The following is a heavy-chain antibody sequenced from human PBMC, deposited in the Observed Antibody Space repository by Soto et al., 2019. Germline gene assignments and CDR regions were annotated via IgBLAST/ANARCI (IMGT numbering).Heavy chain of an antibody. CDR2: IYYSGST. D-gene: IGHD2-15*01. J-gene: IGHJ5*02. Sequence: QVQLQESGPGLVKPSETLSLTCTVSRGSISSYYWSWIRQPPGKGLEWIGYIYYSGSTNYNPSLKSRVTISVESSKNQFSLKLSSVTAADTAVYYCARLPYCSGGSCYSGWFDPWGQGTLVTVSS. CDR1: RGSISSYY. CDR3: ARLPYCSGGSCYSGWFDP. V-gene: IGHV4-59*08.